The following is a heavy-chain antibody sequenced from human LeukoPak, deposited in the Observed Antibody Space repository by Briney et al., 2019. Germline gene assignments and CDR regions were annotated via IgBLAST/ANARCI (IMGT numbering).Heavy chain of an antibody. J-gene: IGHJ6*02. Sequence: GGSLRLSCAASGFTFSNYAMSWVRQGPGKGLEWVSSIIHSGGSTYYADSVKGRFTTSRDNSKNTLYLQMNSLRAEDTAVYYCAKVYFYGMDVWGQGTTVTVSS. CDR1: GFTFSNYA. CDR3: AKVYFYGMDV. CDR2: IIHSGGST. V-gene: IGHV3-23*01.